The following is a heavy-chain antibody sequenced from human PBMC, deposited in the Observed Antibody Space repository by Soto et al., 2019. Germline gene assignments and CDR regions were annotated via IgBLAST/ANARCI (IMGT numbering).Heavy chain of an antibody. CDR3: AGEKVGTTWIDF. V-gene: IGHV1-8*01. D-gene: IGHD1-26*01. Sequence: QAQLVQSGAEVKKPGASVKVSCKASGYTFTGYDINWVRQATGQGLEWMGWMNPNSGNTGYAQNFQGRVTMTRDNSLTTAYMELTSLRDDDSAVYYCAGEKVGTTWIDFWGQGALVTVSS. CDR2: MNPNSGNT. J-gene: IGHJ4*02. CDR1: GYTFTGYD.